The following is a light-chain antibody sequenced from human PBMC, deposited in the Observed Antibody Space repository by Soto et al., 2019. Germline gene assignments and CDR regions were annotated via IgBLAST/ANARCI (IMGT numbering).Light chain of an antibody. Sequence: QSVLTQPRSVSGSPGQSVTISCTGTSSDFGGYNYVSWYQHHPGKAPKLMTYDVSERPSGVPDRFSGSKSGNTASLTISGLQAEDEADYYCCSYAGTFYVFXTGTKVTVL. CDR1: SSDFGGYNY. CDR2: DVS. V-gene: IGLV2-11*01. J-gene: IGLJ1*01. CDR3: CSYAGTFYV.